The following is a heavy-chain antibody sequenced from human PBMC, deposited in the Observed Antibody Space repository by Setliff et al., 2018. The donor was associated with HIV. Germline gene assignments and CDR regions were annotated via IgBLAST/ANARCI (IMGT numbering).Heavy chain of an antibody. CDR2: VYARGNT. CDR3: ASDRYGDYAYFDY. D-gene: IGHD4-17*01. CDR1: GGSISSDTFY. J-gene: IGHJ4*02. Sequence: SETLSLTCTVSGGSISSDTFYWSWIRQPAGKGLEWIGHVYARGNTNYNPSLKSRVTISVDTYKSQFSLKLSSVTAADTAVYYCASDRYGDYAYFDYWGQGTLVTVSS. V-gene: IGHV4-61*09.